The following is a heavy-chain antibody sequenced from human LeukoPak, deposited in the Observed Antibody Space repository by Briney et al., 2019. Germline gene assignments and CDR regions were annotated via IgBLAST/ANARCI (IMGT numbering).Heavy chain of an antibody. CDR1: GYTFTGYY. Sequence: ASVKVSCKASGYTFTGYYMHWVRQAPGQGLEWMGWINPNSGGTNYAQKFQGRVTMTRDTSISTAYMELSRLRSEDTAVYYCARAELYCSSTSCYNYYYYYMDVWRRGTTVTVSS. D-gene: IGHD2-2*02. CDR3: ARAELYCSSTSCYNYYYYYMDV. J-gene: IGHJ6*03. CDR2: INPNSGGT. V-gene: IGHV1-2*02.